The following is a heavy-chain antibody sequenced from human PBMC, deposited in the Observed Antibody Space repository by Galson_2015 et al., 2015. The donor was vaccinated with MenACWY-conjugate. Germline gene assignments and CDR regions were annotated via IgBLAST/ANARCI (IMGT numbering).Heavy chain of an antibody. J-gene: IGHJ4*02. D-gene: IGHD3-3*01. CDR2: ISDNWGP. Sequence: ETLSLTCPVSGDSVSEYKWHWLRPPPGKELEWIGYISDNWGPNYNPSLKSRITISSDRSKNRFSLRLSSVTAADTAVYYCAREWSAFDYWGPGILVTVSS. CDR1: GDSVSEYK. V-gene: IGHV4-59*02. CDR3: AREWSAFDY.